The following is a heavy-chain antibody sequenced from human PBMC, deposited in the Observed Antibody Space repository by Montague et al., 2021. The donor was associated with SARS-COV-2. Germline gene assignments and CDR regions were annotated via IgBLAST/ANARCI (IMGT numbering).Heavy chain of an antibody. CDR3: ARQEYYYDISGYGGVDWFDP. CDR2: IYYSGST. CDR1: GGSISSSSYY. V-gene: IGHV4-39*01. J-gene: IGHJ5*02. D-gene: IGHD3-22*01. Sequence: SETLSLTCTVSGGSISSSSYYWGRIRQPPGLGLVWNGSIYYSGSTYYNPSLKSRVTISVDTSKNHFSLKLSTATAAATAVYYCARQEYYYDISGYGGVDWFDPWGQGTLVTVSS.